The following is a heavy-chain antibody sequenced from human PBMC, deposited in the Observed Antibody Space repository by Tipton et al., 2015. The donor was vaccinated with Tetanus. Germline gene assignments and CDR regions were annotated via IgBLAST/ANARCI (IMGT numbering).Heavy chain of an antibody. CDR3: ARPSTTVTPRAFDV. CDR1: GASMSSSSYY. J-gene: IGHJ3*01. CDR2: IYYSGSS. Sequence: LRLSCNVSGASMSSSSYYWDWIRQPPGKGLEWIGSIYYSGSSYYNPSLESRVTIPLDTSKNRFSLKLTSVTAADAAVYYCARPSTTVTPRAFDVWGQGTMVTVSS. D-gene: IGHD4-17*01. V-gene: IGHV4-39*01.